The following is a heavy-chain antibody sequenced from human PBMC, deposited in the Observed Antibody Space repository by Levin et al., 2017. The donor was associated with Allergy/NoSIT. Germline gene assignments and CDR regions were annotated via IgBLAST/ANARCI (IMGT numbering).Heavy chain of an antibody. V-gene: IGHV3-20*01. CDR3: ARRSLIVRAAKRGYSQYGMDV. J-gene: IGHJ6*02. CDR1: GFTFDDYG. Sequence: GGSLRLSCAASGFTFDDYGMSWVRQAPGKGLEWVSGINWNGDSTGYADSVKGRFTISRDNAKNSLYLQMNSLRDEDTALYHCARRSLIVRAAKRGYSQYGMDVWGQGTTVTVTS. CDR2: INWNGDST. D-gene: IGHD2-2*01.